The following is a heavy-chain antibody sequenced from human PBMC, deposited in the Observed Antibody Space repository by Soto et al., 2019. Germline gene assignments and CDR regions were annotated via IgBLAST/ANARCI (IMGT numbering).Heavy chain of an antibody. CDR1: GYTFTNYG. D-gene: IGHD3-10*01. CDR3: ARDHEFRGVSTYYYGMDV. J-gene: IGHJ6*02. CDR2: ISGYNGKT. Sequence: QVQLVQSGAEVKKPGASVKVSCKTSGYTFTNYGISWVRQAPGQGLEWMGWISGYNGKTHYSDNFQGRVTMTTDTSTRTAYMDLRSLISDDTAVYYCARDHEFRGVSTYYYGMDVWGRGTTVTVSS. V-gene: IGHV1-18*01.